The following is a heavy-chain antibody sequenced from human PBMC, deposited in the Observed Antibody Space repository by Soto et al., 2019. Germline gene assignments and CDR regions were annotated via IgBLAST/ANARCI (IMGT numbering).Heavy chain of an antibody. CDR3: ARDYGPMTTVLTDYYFDY. CDR2: INPSGGST. J-gene: IGHJ4*02. Sequence: QVQLVQSGAEVKKPGASVKVSCKASGYTFTSYYMHWVRQAPGQGLEWMGIINPSGGSTSYAQKFQGRVTMTRDTSTSTVYMELSSLRSEDTAVYYCARDYGPMTTVLTDYYFDYWGQGTLVTVSS. CDR1: GYTFTSYY. V-gene: IGHV1-46*01. D-gene: IGHD4-17*01.